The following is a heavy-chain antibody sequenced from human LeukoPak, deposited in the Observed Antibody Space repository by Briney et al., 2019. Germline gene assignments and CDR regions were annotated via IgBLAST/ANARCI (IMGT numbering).Heavy chain of an antibody. J-gene: IGHJ5*02. CDR3: ARDGYNRNWFDP. D-gene: IGHD5-24*01. CDR2: IIPIFGTA. Sequence: SMKVSYKASGGTFSSYAISWVRQAPGQGLEWMGGIIPIFGTANYAQKFQGRVTITTDESTSTAYMELSSLRSEDTAVYYCARDGYNRNWFDPWGQGTLVTVSS. CDR1: GGTFSSYA. V-gene: IGHV1-69*05.